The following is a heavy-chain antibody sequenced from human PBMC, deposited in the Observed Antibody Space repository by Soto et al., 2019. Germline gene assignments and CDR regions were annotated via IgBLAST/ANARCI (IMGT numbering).Heavy chain of an antibody. V-gene: IGHV3-11*01. CDR3: ARATAMVDPDYYGMDV. CDR1: GFTFSDYY. J-gene: IGHJ6*02. CDR2: ISSSGSTI. D-gene: IGHD5-18*01. Sequence: PGGSLRLSCAASGFTFSDYYMSWIRQAPGKGLEWVSYISSSGSTIYYADSVKGRFTISRDNAKNLLYLQMNSLRAEDTAVYYCARATAMVDPDYYGMDVWGQGTTVTVSS.